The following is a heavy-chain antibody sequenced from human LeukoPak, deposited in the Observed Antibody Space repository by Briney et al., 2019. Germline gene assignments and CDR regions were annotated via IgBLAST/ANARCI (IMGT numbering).Heavy chain of an antibody. V-gene: IGHV4-34*01. CDR1: GESFRGYY. CDR3: AGGATYYDFWSGYPSYYYYGMYV. D-gene: IGHD3-3*01. J-gene: IGHJ6*02. Sequence: SVTLSLTCAVYGESFRGYYWRWIRQPPGKGLEWIGEINHSGSTNHNPSLKRRVTLSVDTSKNQFSQKLSPVTAADTALYYCAGGATYYDFWSGYPSYYYYGMYVWGQGTTVTVSS. CDR2: INHSGST.